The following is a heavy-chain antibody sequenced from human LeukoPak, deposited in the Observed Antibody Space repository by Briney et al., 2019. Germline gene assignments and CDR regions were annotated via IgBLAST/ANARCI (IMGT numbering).Heavy chain of an antibody. D-gene: IGHD6-19*01. J-gene: IGHJ4*02. CDR2: ISYDGSNK. CDR3: AKEVAVAGIVWGKEPPDY. V-gene: IGHV3-30*18. CDR1: GFTFSSYG. Sequence: TGGSLRLSCAASGFTFSSYGMHWVRQAPGKGLEWVAVISYDGSNKYYADSVKGRFTISRDNSKNTLYLQMNSLRAEDTAVYYCAKEVAVAGIVWGKEPPDYWGQGTLVTVSS.